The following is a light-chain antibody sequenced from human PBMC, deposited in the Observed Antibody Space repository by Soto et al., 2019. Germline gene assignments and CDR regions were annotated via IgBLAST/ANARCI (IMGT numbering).Light chain of an antibody. Sequence: DIQMTQSPSSLSASVGDRVTITCRASQSISSYLNWYQQKPGKAPKLLIYAVSSLQRGVPSRFSGSGSGTDFTLTISSLQPEDFATYYCQQSSSPPYTFGQGTKLEIK. CDR1: QSISSY. CDR2: AVS. J-gene: IGKJ2*01. V-gene: IGKV1-39*01. CDR3: QQSSSPPYT.